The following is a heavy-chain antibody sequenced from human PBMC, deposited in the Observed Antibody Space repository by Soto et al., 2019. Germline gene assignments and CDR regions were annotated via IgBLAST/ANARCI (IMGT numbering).Heavy chain of an antibody. CDR3: ARDLSFYGSGSYVGY. J-gene: IGHJ4*02. CDR2: ISSSGSAI. Sequence: GGSLRLSCAASGFTFSDYYMSWIRQAPGKGLEWVSYISSSGSAIYYADSVKGRFTISRDNAKTSLYLQMNSLRAEDTAVYYCARDLSFYGSGSYVGYWGQGTLVTVSS. V-gene: IGHV3-11*01. CDR1: GFTFSDYY. D-gene: IGHD3-10*01.